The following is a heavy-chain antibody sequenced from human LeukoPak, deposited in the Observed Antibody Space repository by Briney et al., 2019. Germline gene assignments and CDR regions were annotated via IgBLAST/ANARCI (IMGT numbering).Heavy chain of an antibody. CDR3: ARSRSLRALYYFDY. Sequence: SETLPLTCAVYGGSFSGYYWSWIRQPPGKGLEWIGEINHSGSTNYNPSLKSRVSISVDTSKNQFSLKLSSVTAADTAVYYCARSRSLRALYYFDYWGQGTLVTVSS. J-gene: IGHJ4*02. V-gene: IGHV4-34*01. CDR1: GGSFSGYY. CDR2: INHSGST.